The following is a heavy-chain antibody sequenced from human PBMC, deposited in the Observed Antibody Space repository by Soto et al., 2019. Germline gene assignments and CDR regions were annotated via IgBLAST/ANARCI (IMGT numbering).Heavy chain of an antibody. D-gene: IGHD3-10*01. CDR2: IIPMFGTT. CDR1: GGTFRSYA. Sequence: QVQLVQSGAEVKKPGSSVKVSCKASGGTFRSYAISWVRQAPGQGLEWMGGIIPMFGTTNYAQKFQGRVTVAADESTTTAYRGLSSLRSEDTAVYFCASHRTYYYGSGSYYPDYYQYGMDVWGQGTTVTVSS. J-gene: IGHJ6*02. CDR3: ASHRTYYYGSGSYYPDYYQYGMDV. V-gene: IGHV1-69*12.